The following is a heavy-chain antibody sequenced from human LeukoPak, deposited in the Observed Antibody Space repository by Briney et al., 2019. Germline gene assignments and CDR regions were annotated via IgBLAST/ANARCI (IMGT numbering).Heavy chain of an antibody. V-gene: IGHV5-51*01. CDR2: IYPGDSDT. Sequence: ASVKVSCKASGYTFTSYWIGWVRQMPGKGLEWMGIIYPGDSDTRYSPSFSGQVNISADKSISTAYLQWSSLKASDTAMYYCASLAYQLPWDAFDIWGQGTMVTVSS. CDR1: GYTFTSYW. CDR3: ASLAYQLPWDAFDI. D-gene: IGHD2-2*01. J-gene: IGHJ3*02.